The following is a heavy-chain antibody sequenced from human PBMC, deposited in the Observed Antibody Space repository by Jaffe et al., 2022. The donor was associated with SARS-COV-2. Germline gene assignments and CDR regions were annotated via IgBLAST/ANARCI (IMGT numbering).Heavy chain of an antibody. V-gene: IGHV3-7*01. J-gene: IGHJ6*02. CDR1: GFTFSSYW. CDR3: ARDVGDTAMAYYYYGMDV. D-gene: IGHD5-18*01. Sequence: EVQLVESGGGLVQPGGSLRLSCAASGFTFSSYWMSWVRQAPGKGLEWVANIKQDGSEKYYVDSVKGRFTISRDNAKNSLYLQMNSLRAEDTAVYYCARDVGDTAMAYYYYGMDVWGQGTTVTVSS. CDR2: IKQDGSEK.